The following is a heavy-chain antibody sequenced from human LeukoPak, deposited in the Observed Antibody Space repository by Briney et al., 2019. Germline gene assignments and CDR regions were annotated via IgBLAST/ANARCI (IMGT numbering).Heavy chain of an antibody. V-gene: IGHV3-23*01. CDR1: GFTFSSYA. Sequence: PGGSLRLSCAASGFTFSSYAMSWVRQAPGKGLEWVSAISGSGGSTYYADSVKGRFTISRDNSKNSLYLQMNSLRTEDTALYYCAKGGYGDYVVQYGFDYWGQGTLVTVSS. J-gene: IGHJ4*02. CDR2: ISGSGGST. D-gene: IGHD4-17*01. CDR3: AKGGYGDYVVQYGFDY.